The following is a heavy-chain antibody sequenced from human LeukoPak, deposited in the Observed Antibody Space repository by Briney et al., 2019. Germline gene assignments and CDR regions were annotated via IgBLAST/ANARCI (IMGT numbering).Heavy chain of an antibody. Sequence: PSETLSLTCAVYGGSFSGYYWSWLRQPPGKGLEWIGEINHSGSTNYNPSLKSRVTISVDTSKNQFSLKLSSVTAADTAVYYCARQGRTYYYYMDVWGKGTTVTISS. V-gene: IGHV4-34*01. J-gene: IGHJ6*03. CDR3: ARQGRTYYYYMDV. CDR2: INHSGST. CDR1: GGSFSGYY.